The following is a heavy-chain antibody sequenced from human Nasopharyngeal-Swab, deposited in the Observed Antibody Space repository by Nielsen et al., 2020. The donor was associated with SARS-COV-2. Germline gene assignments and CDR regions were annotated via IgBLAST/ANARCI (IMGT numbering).Heavy chain of an antibody. V-gene: IGHV3-13*01. CDR3: ARGDGIYCGGGNCYAVDPFEI. Sequence: GESLKTSCAASGFTFSSFEMHWVRQVSGKGLEWVSAIDTTGDTYYPDSVKGRFTISRENAKNSLFLQINSLRVEDTAMYYCARGDGIYCGGGNCYAVDPFEIWGQGTMVTVSS. J-gene: IGHJ3*02. CDR1: GFTFSSFE. CDR2: IDTTGDT. D-gene: IGHD2-15*01.